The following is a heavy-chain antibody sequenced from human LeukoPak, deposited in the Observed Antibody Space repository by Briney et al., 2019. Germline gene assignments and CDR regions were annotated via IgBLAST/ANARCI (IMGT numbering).Heavy chain of an antibody. CDR3: AIRTPVDMVATLGERVKKGLDY. V-gene: IGHV1-8*01. CDR2: MNPNSGNT. Sequence: GASVKVSCKASGYTFTSYDINWLRQATGQGLEWMGWMNPNSGNTGYAQKFQGRVTMTRNTSMSTAYMELSGLRSEDTAVYYCAIRTPVDMVATLGERVKKGLDYWGQGTLVTVSS. CDR1: GYTFTSYD. J-gene: IGHJ4*02. D-gene: IGHD5-12*01.